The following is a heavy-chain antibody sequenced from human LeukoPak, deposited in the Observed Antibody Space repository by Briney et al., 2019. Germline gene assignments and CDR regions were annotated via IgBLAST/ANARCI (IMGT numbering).Heavy chain of an antibody. CDR1: GFTFSSYS. V-gene: IGHV3-48*01. Sequence: GGSLRLSCAASGFTFSSYSMNWVRQAPGKGLEGVSYISSSSSTIYYADSVKGRFTISRDNAKNSPYLQMNSLRAEDTAVYYCASDWGVRYYYYMDVWGKGTTVTVSS. J-gene: IGHJ6*03. CDR3: ASDWGVRYYYYMDV. CDR2: ISSSSSTI. D-gene: IGHD3-16*01.